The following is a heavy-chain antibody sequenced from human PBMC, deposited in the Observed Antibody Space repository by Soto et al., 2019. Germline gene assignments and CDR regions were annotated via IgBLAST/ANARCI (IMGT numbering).Heavy chain of an antibody. D-gene: IGHD3-10*01. Sequence: SEILSLTCTVSGDSISSLYWSWIRQPPGKGLEWIGYIYYSGSTNYNPSLKSRVTISVDTSKNQFSLKLSSVTAADTAVYYCARVWGGAFDIWGQGTMVTVSS. CDR3: ARVWGGAFDI. CDR1: GDSISSLY. V-gene: IGHV4-59*01. J-gene: IGHJ3*02. CDR2: IYYSGST.